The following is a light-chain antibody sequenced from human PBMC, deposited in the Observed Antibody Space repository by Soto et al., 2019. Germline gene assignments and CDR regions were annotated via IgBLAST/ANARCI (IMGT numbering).Light chain of an antibody. CDR2: DAS. CDR3: QQRSNWLT. V-gene: IGKV3-11*01. CDR1: QSVRSY. J-gene: IGKJ4*01. Sequence: IVWTQSPATLSLSPGERATLACRAGQSVRSYLAWYQQKPGQAPRLLIYDASNRATGIPARFSDSGSGTDFTLTISSLEPEDFAVYYCQQRSNWLTFGGGTKVDIK.